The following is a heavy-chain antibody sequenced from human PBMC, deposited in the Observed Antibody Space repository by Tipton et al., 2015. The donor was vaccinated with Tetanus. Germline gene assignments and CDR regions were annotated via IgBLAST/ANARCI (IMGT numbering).Heavy chain of an antibody. CDR2: IFRTGST. CDR3: ARAFWENGPDAFDI. D-gene: IGHD3-16*01. CDR1: GGPISRGDYY. J-gene: IGHJ3*02. V-gene: IGHV4-30-4*01. Sequence: LRLSCTVSGGPISRGDYYWSWIRQPPGKGLEWIAYIFRTGSTYYNPSLNSLGTITLDTSKNQFSLRLTSVSAADTAVYYCARAFWENGPDAFDIWGLGTMVTVAS.